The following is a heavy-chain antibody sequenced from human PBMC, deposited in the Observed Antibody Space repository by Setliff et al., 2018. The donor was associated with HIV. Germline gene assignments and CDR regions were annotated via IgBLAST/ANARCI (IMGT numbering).Heavy chain of an antibody. CDR3: AREPCSGGSCYSGYFDY. J-gene: IGHJ4*02. CDR1: GSTFSRNA. CDR2: IISSLPVT. D-gene: IGHD2-15*01. Sequence: SVKVSCKASGSTFSRNAISWVRQAPGQGLEWMGGIISSLPVTHYAQKFQGRLTITADNSKNMLYLQMNNLRADDTAVYYCAREPCSGGSCYSGYFDYWGQGTLVTVSS. V-gene: IGHV1-69*10.